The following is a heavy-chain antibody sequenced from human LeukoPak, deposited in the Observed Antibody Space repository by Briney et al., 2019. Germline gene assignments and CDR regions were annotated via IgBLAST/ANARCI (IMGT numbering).Heavy chain of an antibody. CDR1: GGSISSSSYY. CDR3: ARDSPGIAAARVSRPLTPVDY. V-gene: IGHV4-39*07. CDR2: IYYSGST. Sequence: SETLSLTCTVSGGSISSSSYYWGWIRQPPGKGLEWIGCIYYSGSTYYNPSLKSRVTISVDASKNQFSLKLSSVTAADTAVYYCARDSPGIAAARVSRPLTPVDYWGQGTLVTVSS. D-gene: IGHD6-13*01. J-gene: IGHJ4*02.